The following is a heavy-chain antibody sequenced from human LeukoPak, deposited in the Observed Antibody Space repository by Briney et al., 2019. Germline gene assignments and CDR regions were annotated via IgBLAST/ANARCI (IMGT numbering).Heavy chain of an antibody. Sequence: GGSLRLSCAASGFTFSSHLMHWVRQAPGKGLVWVSRISSDGTYTNYADSVRGRFTISRDNAKNTLYLQMNSLRAEDTAVYYCARGPGSRGGYYVGAFGGQGTLVPVSS. CDR2: ISSDGTYT. D-gene: IGHD3-16*01. V-gene: IGHV3-74*01. CDR1: GFTFSSHL. J-gene: IGHJ4*02. CDR3: ARGPGSRGGYYVGAF.